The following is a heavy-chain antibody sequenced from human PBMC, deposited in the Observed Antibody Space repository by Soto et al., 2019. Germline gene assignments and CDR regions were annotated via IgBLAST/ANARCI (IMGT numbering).Heavy chain of an antibody. CDR3: ARTSYGDYVRWFDP. CDR2: IKQDGSEK. Sequence: GGSLRLSCAASGFTFSSYWMSWVRQAPGKGLEWVANIKQDGSEKYYVDSVKGRFTISRDNAKNSLYLQMNSLRAEDTAVYYCARTSYGDYVRWFDPWGQGTLVTVSS. D-gene: IGHD4-17*01. V-gene: IGHV3-7*01. J-gene: IGHJ5*02. CDR1: GFTFSSYW.